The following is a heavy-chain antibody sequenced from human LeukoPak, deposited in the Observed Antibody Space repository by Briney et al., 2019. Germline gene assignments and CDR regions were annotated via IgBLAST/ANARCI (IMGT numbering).Heavy chain of an antibody. Sequence: GGSLRLSCAASGFTFSSYSMNWVRQAPGKGVEGVSYISSSSSTIYYADSVKGGFTISRDNAKNSLYLQMNSLRAEDTAVYYCARDSSRYQLLWGDAFDIWGQGTMVTVSS. CDR3: ARDSSRYQLLWGDAFDI. V-gene: IGHV3-48*01. J-gene: IGHJ3*02. D-gene: IGHD2-2*01. CDR1: GFTFSSYS. CDR2: ISSSSSTI.